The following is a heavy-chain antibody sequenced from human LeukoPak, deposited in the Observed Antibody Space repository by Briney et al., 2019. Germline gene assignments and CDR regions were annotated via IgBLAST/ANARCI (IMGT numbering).Heavy chain of an antibody. CDR2: VDPSGST. J-gene: IGHJ4*02. CDR1: GDSISTHY. D-gene: IGHD4/OR15-4a*01. CDR3: ARGGALWTMAN. V-gene: IGHV4-4*07. Sequence: PAETLSLTCTVSGDSISTHYWSWIRQPAGKGLEWIGRVDPSGSTYYNPSLKSRLTMSVDTSKNQFSLKLNSVTAADTAVYYCARGGALWTMANWGQGTLVTVS.